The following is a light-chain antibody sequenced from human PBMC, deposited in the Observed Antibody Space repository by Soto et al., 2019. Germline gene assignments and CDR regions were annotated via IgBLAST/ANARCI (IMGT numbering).Light chain of an antibody. Sequence: SYVLTQPPSVSVAPGQTAKITCGGDNIERRAVHWYQQKPGQAPVLVVYDDDDRPSGIPERFSGSNSGTSATLTISRVGAGDEADYFCQVWDGDTDHYVFGTGTKLTVL. J-gene: IGLJ1*01. CDR1: NIERRA. CDR3: QVWDGDTDHYV. V-gene: IGLV3-21*02. CDR2: DDD.